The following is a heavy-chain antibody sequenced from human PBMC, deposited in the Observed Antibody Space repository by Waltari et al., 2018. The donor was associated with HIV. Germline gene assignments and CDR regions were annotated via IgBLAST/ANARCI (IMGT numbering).Heavy chain of an antibody. J-gene: IGHJ4*02. V-gene: IGHV1-2*06. CDR2: INPKSGGT. CDR1: GHTFTDYY. Sequence: QVQLVQSGAEVKKPGASVKVSCQASGHTFTDYYINWVRQAPGQGLEWMGRINPKSGGTNYAQNFQDRVTMTRDTSFTTAYMELTRLRSDDTAVYYCARGNWDSDFDYWGQGTLVTVSS. CDR3: ARGNWDSDFDY. D-gene: IGHD1-7*01.